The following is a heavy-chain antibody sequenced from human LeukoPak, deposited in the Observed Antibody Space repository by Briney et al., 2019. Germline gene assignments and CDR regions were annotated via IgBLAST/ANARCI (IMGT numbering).Heavy chain of an antibody. CDR1: GFTFSSYG. V-gene: IGHV3-30*18. CDR3: AKDQDGGNLDY. J-gene: IGHJ4*02. D-gene: IGHD4-23*01. CDR2: ISYDGSNK. Sequence: PGRSLRLSWAASGFTFSSYGMHWVRQAPGKGLEWVAVISYDGSNKYYADSVKGRFTISRDNSKNTLYLQMNSLRAEDTAVYYCAKDQDGGNLDYWGQGTLVTVSS.